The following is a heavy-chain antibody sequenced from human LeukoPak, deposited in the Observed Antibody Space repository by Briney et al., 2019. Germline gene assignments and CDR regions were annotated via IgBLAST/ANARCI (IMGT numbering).Heavy chain of an antibody. CDR1: GGTFSSYA. D-gene: IGHD3-22*01. CDR2: IIPIFGTA. J-gene: IGHJ5*02. V-gene: IGHV1-69*01. Sequence: SSVKVSCKASGGTFSSYAISWVRQAPGQGLEWMGGIIPIFGTANYAQKFQGRVTITADEFTSTAYMELSSLGSEHTAVYYCARVPTPNDSRTTWGQGTLVTVSS. CDR3: ARVPTPNDSRTT.